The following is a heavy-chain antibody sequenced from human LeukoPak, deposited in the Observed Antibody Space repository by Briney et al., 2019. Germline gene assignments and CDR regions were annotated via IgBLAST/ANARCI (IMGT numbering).Heavy chain of an antibody. Sequence: GGSLRLSCAASGFTFSSYNMIWVRQAPGKGLMWVSYISSSSSYIYYADSVKGRFTISRDNAKNSLYLQMNSLRAEDTAVYYCASGTSGLRYFDYWGQGTLVTVSS. CDR1: GFTFSSYN. V-gene: IGHV3-21*01. CDR2: ISSSSSYI. CDR3: ASGTSGLRYFDY. D-gene: IGHD5-12*01. J-gene: IGHJ4*02.